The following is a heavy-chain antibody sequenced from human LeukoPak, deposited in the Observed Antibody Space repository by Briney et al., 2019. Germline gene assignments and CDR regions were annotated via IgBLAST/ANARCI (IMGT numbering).Heavy chain of an antibody. V-gene: IGHV3-66*01. CDR2: IYSDGTI. Sequence: GSLRLSCAASGFTVSSNYMSWVRQVPGKGLEWVSVIYSDGTISYADSVKGRFTISRDNSENTLYLQMNSLRVEDTAVYYCAREVGGGASGQWGQGTLVTVSS. CDR1: GFTVSSNY. J-gene: IGHJ4*02. D-gene: IGHD3-16*01. CDR3: AREVGGGASGQ.